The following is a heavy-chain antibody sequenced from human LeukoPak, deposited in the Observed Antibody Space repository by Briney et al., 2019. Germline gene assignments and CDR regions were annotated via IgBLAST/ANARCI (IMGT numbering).Heavy chain of an antibody. Sequence: SETLSLTCTVSGGSISSYYWSWIRQPAGKGLEWIGSIYHSGSTYYNPSRKSRVTISVDTSKNQFSLRLTSVTAADTAVYYCARRREWDLYPAAFDYWGQGILVTVSS. J-gene: IGHJ4*02. CDR1: GGSISSYY. D-gene: IGHD1-26*01. V-gene: IGHV4-59*04. CDR3: ARRREWDLYPAAFDY. CDR2: IYHSGST.